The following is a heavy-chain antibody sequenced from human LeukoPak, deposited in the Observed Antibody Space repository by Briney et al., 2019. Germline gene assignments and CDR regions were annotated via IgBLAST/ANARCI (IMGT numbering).Heavy chain of an antibody. CDR3: ARFGRNIVVAPAASLGRAPDALDI. V-gene: IGHV1-69*05. Sequence: SVKVSCKASGGTFSSYAISWVRQAPGQGLEWMGGIIPIFGTANYAQKFQGRVTITTDESTSTAYMELSSLRSEDTAVYYCARFGRNIVVAPAASLGRAPDALDIWGQGTMVTVSS. D-gene: IGHD2-2*01. CDR2: IIPIFGTA. CDR1: GGTFSSYA. J-gene: IGHJ3*02.